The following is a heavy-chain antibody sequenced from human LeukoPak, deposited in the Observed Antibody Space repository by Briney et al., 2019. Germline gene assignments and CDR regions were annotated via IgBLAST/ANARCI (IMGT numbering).Heavy chain of an antibody. Sequence: GGSLRRSCAASGFVFSTHSMNWVRQAPGKGLEWVSWISSSNGDIYYADSVRGRFTISRDDAKKSLYLQMNSLRAEDTAVYYCVRDADGGNSWFDSWGQGTLVTVSS. CDR2: ISSSNGDI. V-gene: IGHV3-21*01. J-gene: IGHJ5*01. CDR3: VRDADGGNSWFDS. D-gene: IGHD4-23*01. CDR1: GFVFSTHS.